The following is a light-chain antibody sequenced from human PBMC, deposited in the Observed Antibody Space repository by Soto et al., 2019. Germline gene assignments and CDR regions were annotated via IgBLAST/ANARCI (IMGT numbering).Light chain of an antibody. V-gene: IGKV4-1*01. Sequence: GGRAGINCESSQSVLYSSNNKNYLAWYQQKPGQPPKLLIYWASTRESGVPDRFSGSGSGTDFTLTISSLQAEDVAVYYCQQYYSSPPKFGQGTKV. CDR2: WAS. J-gene: IGKJ1*01. CDR1: QSVLYSSNNKNY. CDR3: QQYYSSPPK.